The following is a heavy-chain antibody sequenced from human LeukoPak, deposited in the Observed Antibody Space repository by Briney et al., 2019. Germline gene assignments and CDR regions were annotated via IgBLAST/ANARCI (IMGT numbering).Heavy chain of an antibody. V-gene: IGHV3-30*18. CDR1: GFTFSSYG. J-gene: IGHJ6*02. CDR2: ISYEGSNK. CDR3: AKEIITGDDYGDFSNYGMDV. Sequence: GGCLRLSCAASGFTFSSYGMHWVRQAPGKGLEWVAVISYEGSNKKYTDSVKGRFTISRDNSKNTLYLQMNSLRAEDTAVYYCAKEIITGDDYGDFSNYGMDVWGQGTTVTVSS. D-gene: IGHD4-17*01.